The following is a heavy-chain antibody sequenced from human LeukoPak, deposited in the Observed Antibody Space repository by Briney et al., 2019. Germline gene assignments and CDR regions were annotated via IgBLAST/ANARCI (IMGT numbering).Heavy chain of an antibody. CDR2: INPNSGGT. CDR3: ARTHGRYSSSSWYYFDY. D-gene: IGHD6-6*01. J-gene: IGHJ4*02. Sequence: ASVEVSCKASGYAFTGCYMHWVRQAPGQGLEWMGWINPNSGGTNYAEKFQGRVTMTRDTSISTAYMELSRLRSDDMTVYYCARTHGRYSSSSWYYFDYWGQGTLVTVSS. CDR1: GYAFTGCY. V-gene: IGHV1-2*02.